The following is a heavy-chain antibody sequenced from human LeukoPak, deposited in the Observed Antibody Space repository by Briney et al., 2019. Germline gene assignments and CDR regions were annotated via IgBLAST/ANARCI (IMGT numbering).Heavy chain of an antibody. Sequence: SQTLSLTCAISGDSVSNNSAAWNWIRQSPSRGLEWLGRTYYRSQWYNDYAVFVKSRITVNSDTSKNQFSLQLNSVTPEDTAVYYCARIAAGAEYFQHWGQGTLVTVSS. CDR3: ARIAAGAEYFQH. D-gene: IGHD6-13*01. CDR2: TYYRSQWYN. CDR1: GDSVSNNSAA. V-gene: IGHV6-1*01. J-gene: IGHJ1*01.